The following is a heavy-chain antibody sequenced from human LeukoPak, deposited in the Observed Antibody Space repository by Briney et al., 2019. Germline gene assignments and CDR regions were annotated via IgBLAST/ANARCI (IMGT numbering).Heavy chain of an antibody. J-gene: IGHJ2*01. CDR2: IYYSGGT. Sequence: SETLSLTCTVSGGSISNSIYYWGWIRQPPGKGLEWIGYIYYSGGTNYNPSLKSRVTLSVDTSKNQFSLKLSSVTAADTAVYYCASRSLGYWYFDLWGRGTLVTVSS. CDR3: ASRSLGYWYFDL. CDR1: GGSISNSIYY. V-gene: IGHV4-61*05. D-gene: IGHD3-10*01.